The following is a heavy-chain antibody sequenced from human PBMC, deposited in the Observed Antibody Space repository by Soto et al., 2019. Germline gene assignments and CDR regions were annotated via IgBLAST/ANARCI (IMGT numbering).Heavy chain of an antibody. CDR1: GGSISSGDFH. Sequence: QVQLQESGPGLVKPSQTLSLTCIVSGGSISSGDFHWSWIRQPPGKGLEWIGYIYYSGRKYYNVSLKSRVTMSIDTSKNQFSLKLSSVTAADTALYYCARAAYSSSADSYYYYYGMDVWGQGTTVTVSS. J-gene: IGHJ6*02. CDR3: ARAAYSSSADSYYYYYGMDV. CDR2: IYYSGRK. V-gene: IGHV4-30-4*01. D-gene: IGHD6-6*01.